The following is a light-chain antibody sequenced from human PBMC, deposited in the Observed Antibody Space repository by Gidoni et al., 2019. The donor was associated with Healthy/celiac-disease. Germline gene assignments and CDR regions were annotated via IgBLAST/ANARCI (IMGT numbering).Light chain of an antibody. Sequence: ELELTQSPGTLSLSPGERATLSCRASQSISSSYLAWYQQKPGPAPRLLIYGASSRATGLPDRFSGSASGTDFPLTISRLEPEDFAVYYCQQYGSSPRTFXQXTKVEIK. J-gene: IGKJ1*01. CDR3: QQYGSSPRT. CDR2: GAS. V-gene: IGKV3-20*01. CDR1: QSISSSY.